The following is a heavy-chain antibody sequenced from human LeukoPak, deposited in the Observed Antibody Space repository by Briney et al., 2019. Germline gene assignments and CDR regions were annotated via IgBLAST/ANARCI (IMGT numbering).Heavy chain of an antibody. Sequence: GGSLRLSCAASGFTFSDYYMSWVRQAPGKGLEWVSAISGSGGSTYYADSVKGRFTISRDNSKNTLYLQMNSLRAEDTAVYYCAKSGSYYLDWFDPWGQGTLVTVSS. CDR1: GFTFSDYY. CDR3: AKSGSYYLDWFDP. J-gene: IGHJ5*02. CDR2: ISGSGGST. V-gene: IGHV3-23*01. D-gene: IGHD1-26*01.